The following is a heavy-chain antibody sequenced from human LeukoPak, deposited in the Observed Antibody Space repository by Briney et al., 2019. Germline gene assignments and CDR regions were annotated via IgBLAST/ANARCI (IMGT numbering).Heavy chain of an antibody. Sequence: GGSLRLSCAASGFTFSSYSMNWVRQAPGKGLEWVSSISSSSSYIYYADSVKGRFTISRDNAKNSLYLQMNSLRAEDTAVYYCARSRDFWSGYDYYYYMDVWGKGTTVTVSS. J-gene: IGHJ6*03. D-gene: IGHD3-3*01. CDR2: ISSSSSYI. CDR1: GFTFSSYS. V-gene: IGHV3-21*01. CDR3: ARSRDFWSGYDYYYYMDV.